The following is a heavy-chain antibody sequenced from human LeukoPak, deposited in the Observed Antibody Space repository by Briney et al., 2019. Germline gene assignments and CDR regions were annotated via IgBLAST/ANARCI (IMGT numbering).Heavy chain of an antibody. CDR1: GFTFSDYE. J-gene: IGHJ4*02. Sequence: PGGSLRLSCAASGFTFSDYEMNWVRQAPGKGLEWVSFITSSGSTMYYSDSVKGRFTISRDNAKNSLYLQMNSLRAEDTAVYYCARDTYSASYFGFDYWGQGILVTVSS. CDR3: ARDTYSASYFGFDY. CDR2: ITSSGSTM. V-gene: IGHV3-48*03. D-gene: IGHD1-26*01.